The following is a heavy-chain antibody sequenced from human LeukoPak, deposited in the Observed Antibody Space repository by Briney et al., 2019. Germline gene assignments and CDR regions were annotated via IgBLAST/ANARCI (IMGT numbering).Heavy chain of an antibody. J-gene: IGHJ4*01. V-gene: IGHV1-18*01. CDR2: ISAYNGNT. D-gene: IGHD2-2*02. CDR3: ATRIEYCSSASCYRNGFDY. CDR1: GYTFTSYG. Sequence: GASVKVSCKASGYTFTSYGISWVRQAPGQGLEWMGWISAYNGNTNYAQKLQGRVTMTTDTSTSTAYKELRSLRSDDTAVYYCATRIEYCSSASCYRNGFDYWGQGTLVTVSS.